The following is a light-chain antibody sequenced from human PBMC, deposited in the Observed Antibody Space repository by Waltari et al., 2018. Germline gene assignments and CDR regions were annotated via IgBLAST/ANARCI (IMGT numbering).Light chain of an antibody. V-gene: IGLV2-14*03. CDR2: DVS. Sequence: QSALTQPASVSGSPGQSITISCTGTSSDVGTYNSVSWYQDHPGQSPKVIIYDVSVRPSGVSARFSASKSGNTASLTISGLQAEDEADYYCSSQSSNNVVLFGGGTKVTVL. CDR3: SSQSSNNVVL. CDR1: SSDVGTYNS. J-gene: IGLJ3*02.